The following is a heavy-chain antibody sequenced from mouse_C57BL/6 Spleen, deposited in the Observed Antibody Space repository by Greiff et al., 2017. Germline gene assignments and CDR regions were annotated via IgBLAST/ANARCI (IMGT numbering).Heavy chain of an antibody. J-gene: IGHJ3*01. D-gene: IGHD1-1*01. CDR1: GYAFTNYL. Sequence: QVQLQQSGAELVRPGTSVKVSCKASGYAFTNYLIEWVKQRPGQGLEWIGVINPGSGGTNYNEKFKGKATLTADKSSSTAYMQLSSLTSEDSAVYFCASYGSSPWFAYWGQGTLVTVSA. CDR2: INPGSGGT. CDR3: ASYGSSPWFAY. V-gene: IGHV1-54*01.